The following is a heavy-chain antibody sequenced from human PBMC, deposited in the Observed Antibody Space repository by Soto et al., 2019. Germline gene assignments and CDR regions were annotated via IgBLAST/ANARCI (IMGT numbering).Heavy chain of an antibody. Sequence: TLSLTCTVSGGSISSGGYYWSWLRQHPGKGLEWIGYIYYSGSTYYNPSLKSRVTISVDTSKNQFSLKLSSVTAADTAVYYCARFYNGYCSGGSCYSGLSYWGQGTLVTVSS. J-gene: IGHJ4*02. CDR2: IYYSGST. CDR3: ARFYNGYCSGGSCYSGLSY. V-gene: IGHV4-31*03. CDR1: GGSISSGGYY. D-gene: IGHD2-15*01.